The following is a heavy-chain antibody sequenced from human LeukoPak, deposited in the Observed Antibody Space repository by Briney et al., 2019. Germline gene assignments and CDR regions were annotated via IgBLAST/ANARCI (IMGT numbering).Heavy chain of an antibody. CDR2: IYYSGST. CDR1: GGSMSGYF. Sequence: SETLSLTCTVSGGSMSGYFWSWIRQPPGKGLEWIGYIYYSGSTNYNPSLKSRVTISVDTSKNQFSLNLSSVTAADTAVYYCARVLPYSSGWGVDYWGQGTLVTVSS. D-gene: IGHD6-19*01. J-gene: IGHJ4*02. V-gene: IGHV4-59*01. CDR3: ARVLPYSSGWGVDY.